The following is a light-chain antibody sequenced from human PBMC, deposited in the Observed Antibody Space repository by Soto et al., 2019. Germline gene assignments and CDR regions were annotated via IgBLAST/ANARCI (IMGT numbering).Light chain of an antibody. CDR2: DAS. Sequence: ETVWTQTTAILSGSPGEKATLSCGASQSISRSLAWYQQKPGQAPRLLISDASTRATGIPARFSGSGSGTEFTLTISSLQSEDFALYYCHQYNSWPPGTLGQGTKVDI. CDR1: QSISRS. V-gene: IGKV3-15*01. CDR3: HQYNSWPPGT. J-gene: IGKJ2*01.